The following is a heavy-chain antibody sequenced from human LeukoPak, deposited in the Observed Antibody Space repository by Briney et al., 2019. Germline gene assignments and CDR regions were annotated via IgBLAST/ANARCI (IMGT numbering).Heavy chain of an antibody. D-gene: IGHD6-19*01. CDR2: IRSKIYGGTT. CDR1: GFTYGDYA. Sequence: PGGSLRLSCTASGFTYGDYAMSWLRQAPGKGLEWVGFIRSKIYGGTTEYAASVKGRFTISRDDSKSIAYLQMNSLNTEDTAVYYCTRDQYRSGWYDILFDYWGQGTLVSVCS. J-gene: IGHJ4*02. CDR3: TRDQYRSGWYDILFDY. V-gene: IGHV3-49*03.